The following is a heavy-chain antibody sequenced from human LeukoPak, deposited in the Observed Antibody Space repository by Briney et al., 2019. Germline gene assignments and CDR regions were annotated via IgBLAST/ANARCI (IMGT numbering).Heavy chain of an antibody. CDR2: IYYSGST. D-gene: IGHD3-22*01. Sequence: PSETLSLTCSVSGGTISSTSYYWAWIRQPPGKGLEWIGSIYYSGSTYYNPSLKSRVIISVDTSKNQFSLKLNSVTAADTAVYYCARRSFEHSSGYYSRGVFAIWGQGTMVTVSS. J-gene: IGHJ3*02. CDR1: GGTISSTSYY. CDR3: ARRSFEHSSGYYSRGVFAI. V-gene: IGHV4-39*01.